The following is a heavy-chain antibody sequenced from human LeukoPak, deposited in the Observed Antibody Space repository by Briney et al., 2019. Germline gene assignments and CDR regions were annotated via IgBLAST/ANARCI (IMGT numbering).Heavy chain of an antibody. V-gene: IGHV4-39*01. J-gene: IGHJ3*01. D-gene: IGHD2-8*02. CDR3: ARHTVSLDAFDV. Sequence: PSETLSLTCNVSGDSITSSYHFWGWIRQSPRKGLEWIGNIYYSGNTYYTPSLKSRVAISVDTSKDQFSLKLTAVTATDTAIYYCARHTVSLDAFDVWGQGTMVTVSS. CDR1: GDSITSSYHF. CDR2: IYYSGNT.